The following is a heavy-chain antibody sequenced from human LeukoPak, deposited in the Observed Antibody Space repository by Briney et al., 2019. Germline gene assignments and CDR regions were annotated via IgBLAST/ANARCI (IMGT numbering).Heavy chain of an antibody. CDR1: GFTVSTKY. V-gene: IGHV3-53*01. Sequence: GGSLRLSCAASGFTVSTKYMAWVRQAPGKGLEWVSVIRRDGTTSYADSVKGRFTISRDNSKSTLYLQKNSLTAEDTAVYYCTREGYFHDSSGYENDALDVWGQGTMVTISS. J-gene: IGHJ3*01. D-gene: IGHD3-22*01. CDR2: IRRDGTT. CDR3: TREGYFHDSSGYENDALDV.